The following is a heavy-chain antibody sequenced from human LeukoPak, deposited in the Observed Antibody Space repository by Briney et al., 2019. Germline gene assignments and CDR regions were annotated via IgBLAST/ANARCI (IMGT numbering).Heavy chain of an antibody. CDR2: VNPKSGGT. J-gene: IGHJ4*02. Sequence: ASVKVSCEASGYTFNDYYIHWMRQAPGLGLEWLGWVNPKSGGTEYAQKLQGRLTMTRETDTSTAYMELSGLRSDDTAIYYCARGILQQQLVANWGQGTLVTVSS. CDR1: GYTFNDYY. D-gene: IGHD6-13*01. V-gene: IGHV1-2*02. CDR3: ARGILQQQLVAN.